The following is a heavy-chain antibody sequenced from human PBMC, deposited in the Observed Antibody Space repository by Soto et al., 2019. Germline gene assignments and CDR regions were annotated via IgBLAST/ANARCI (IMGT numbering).Heavy chain of an antibody. CDR2: IYYSGST. CDR3: ASNRVTHLRYDDIAAAGRVNWFDP. CDR1: GGSISSSSYY. V-gene: IGHV4-39*01. Sequence: SETLSLTCTVSGGSISSSSYYWGWIRQPPGKGLEWIGSIYYSGSTYYNPSLKSRVTISVDTSKNQFSLKLSSVTAADTAVYYCASNRVTHLRYDDIAAAGRVNWFDPGGQGTLVTVSS. D-gene: IGHD6-13*01. J-gene: IGHJ5*02.